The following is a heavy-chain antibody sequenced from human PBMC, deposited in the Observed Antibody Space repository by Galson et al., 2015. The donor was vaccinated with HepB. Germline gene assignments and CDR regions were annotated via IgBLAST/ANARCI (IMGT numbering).Heavy chain of an antibody. Sequence: SLRLSYAPSGSTFSKYGIHWVRQAPGKGLEWVGVIWYDGSNKYYADSVKGRFTISRDNSKNTLYLQMNSLRAEDTALYFCTWIGHYSGTWFYFAYWGQGTLVTVSS. V-gene: IGHV3-33*01. CDR1: GSTFSKYG. D-gene: IGHD6-13*01. CDR2: IWYDGSNK. J-gene: IGHJ4*02. CDR3: TWIGHYSGTWFYFAY.